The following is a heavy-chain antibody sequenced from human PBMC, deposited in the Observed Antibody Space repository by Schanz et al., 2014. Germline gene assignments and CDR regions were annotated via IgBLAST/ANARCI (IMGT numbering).Heavy chain of an antibody. J-gene: IGHJ4*02. Sequence: EVQLVESGGGLVQPGGSLRLSCAASGFTFSTYWMSWVRQAPGKGLEWVANIKQDGIEKYYVDSVKGRFTISRDNAKNSLYLQMNSLTADDTAVYYCARDKGGYYPFDYWGQGTLVTVSS. V-gene: IGHV3-7*01. CDR2: IKQDGIEK. CDR1: GFTFSTYW. D-gene: IGHD3-3*01. CDR3: ARDKGGYYPFDY.